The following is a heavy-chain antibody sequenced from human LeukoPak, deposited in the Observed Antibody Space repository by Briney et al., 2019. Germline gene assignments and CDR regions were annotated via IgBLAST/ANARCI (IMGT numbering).Heavy chain of an antibody. CDR1: GFTFSDHY. J-gene: IGHJ4*02. CDR2: IRNKANSYTT. CDR3: AREWDSGSYYLGYFDY. D-gene: IGHD1-26*01. V-gene: IGHV3-72*01. Sequence: GGSLRLSCAASGFTFSDHYMDWVRQAPGEGLEWVGRIRNKANSYTTEYAASVKGRFTISRDDSKNSLYLQMNSLKCEDTAVYYCAREWDSGSYYLGYFDYWGQGTLVTVSS.